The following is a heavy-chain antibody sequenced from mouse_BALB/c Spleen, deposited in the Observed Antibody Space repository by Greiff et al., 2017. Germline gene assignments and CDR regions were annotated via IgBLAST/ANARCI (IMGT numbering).Heavy chain of an antibody. CDR3: ARGDWYFDD. Sequence: QVQLQQSGAELVRPGTSVKVSCKASGYAFTNYLIEWVKQRPGQGLEWIGVINPGSGDTNYNEKFKGKATLTADKSSSTAYMQLSSLTSDDSAVYFCARGDWYFDDWGAGTTVTVSS. J-gene: IGHJ1*01. CDR1: GYAFTNYL. V-gene: IGHV1-54*01. CDR2: INPGSGDT.